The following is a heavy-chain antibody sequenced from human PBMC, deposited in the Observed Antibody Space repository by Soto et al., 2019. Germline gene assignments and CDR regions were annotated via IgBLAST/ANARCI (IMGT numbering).Heavy chain of an antibody. V-gene: IGHV4-34*01. Sequence: SETLSLTCAVYGGSFSGYYWSWIRQPPGKGLEWIGEINHSGSTNYNPSLKSRVTISVDTSKNQFSLKLSSVTAADTAVYYCARGPYYYDSSGYNPDYYFDYWGQGTLVTVS. J-gene: IGHJ4*02. CDR3: ARGPYYYDSSGYNPDYYFDY. CDR2: INHSGST. CDR1: GGSFSGYY. D-gene: IGHD3-22*01.